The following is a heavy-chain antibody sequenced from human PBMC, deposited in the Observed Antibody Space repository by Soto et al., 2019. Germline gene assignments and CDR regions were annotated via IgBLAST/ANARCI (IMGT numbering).Heavy chain of an antibody. Sequence: SETLSLTCTVSGGYISSYYWSWIRQPPGKGLEWIGYIYYSGSTNYNPSLKSRVTISVDTSKNQFSLKLSSVTAADTAVYYCARGNDILTDYYYYYMDVWGKGTTVTVSS. CDR1: GGYISSYY. CDR2: IYYSGST. CDR3: ARGNDILTDYYYYYMDV. J-gene: IGHJ6*03. V-gene: IGHV4-59*08. D-gene: IGHD3-9*01.